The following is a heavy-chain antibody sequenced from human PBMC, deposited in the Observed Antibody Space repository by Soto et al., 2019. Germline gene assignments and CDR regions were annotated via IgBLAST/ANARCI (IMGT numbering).Heavy chain of an antibody. CDR1: GYTFISYA. CDR2: IIPINGIA. V-gene: IGHV1-69*04. CDR3: ASGNIGLGNVDTAMVRDY. D-gene: IGHD5-18*01. J-gene: IGHJ4*02. Sequence: SVKVSCKASGYTFISYAMNWVRQAPGQRLEWMGRIIPINGIANYAQKFQGRVTITADKSTSTGYMELSSLRSEDTAVYYCASGNIGLGNVDTAMVRDYWGQGTLVTVSS.